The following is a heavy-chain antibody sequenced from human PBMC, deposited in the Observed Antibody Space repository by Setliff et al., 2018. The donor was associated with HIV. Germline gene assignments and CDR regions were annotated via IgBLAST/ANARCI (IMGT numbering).Heavy chain of an antibody. J-gene: IGHJ4*02. Sequence: LSLTCGVSGYSISSRSYYWSWLRQPAGKGLEWIGRIYSNGNTDYSPSLKSRVTISEDTSKNQFSLKVNSVTAADTAMYFCARESPDGLDYWGQGTLVTVSS. CDR3: ARESPDGLDY. CDR2: IYSNGNT. D-gene: IGHD2-8*01. V-gene: IGHV4-61*02. CDR1: GYSISSRSYY.